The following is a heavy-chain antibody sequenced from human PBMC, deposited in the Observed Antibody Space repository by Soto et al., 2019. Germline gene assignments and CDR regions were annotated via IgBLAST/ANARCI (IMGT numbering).Heavy chain of an antibody. Sequence: ASVKVSCKASGYTFTSYGISWVRQAPGQGLEWMGWISAYNGNTNYAQKLQGRVTMTTDTSTSTAYMELRSLRSDDTAVYYCVVAAQPYYFDPWGQGTLVTVSS. V-gene: IGHV1-18*01. CDR1: GYTFTSYG. D-gene: IGHD2-15*01. J-gene: IGHJ4*02. CDR2: ISAYNGNT. CDR3: VVAAQPYYFDP.